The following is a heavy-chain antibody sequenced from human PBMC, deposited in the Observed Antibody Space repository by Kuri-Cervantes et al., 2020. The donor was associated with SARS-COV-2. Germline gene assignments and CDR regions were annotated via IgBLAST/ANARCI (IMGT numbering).Heavy chain of an antibody. CDR3: AREGIVVVIGAYFDY. Sequence: ASVKVSCKASGYTFTSYDINWVRQATGQGLEWMGWMNPNSGNTGYAQKFQGRVTMTRDTSTSTVYMELSSLRSENTAVYYCAREGIVVVIGAYFDYWGQGTLVTGSS. D-gene: IGHD3-22*01. CDR1: GYTFTSYD. CDR2: MNPNSGNT. V-gene: IGHV1-8*01. J-gene: IGHJ4*02.